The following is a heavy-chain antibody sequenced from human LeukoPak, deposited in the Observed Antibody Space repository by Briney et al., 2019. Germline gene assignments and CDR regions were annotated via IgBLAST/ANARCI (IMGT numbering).Heavy chain of an antibody. Sequence: SETLSLTCTVSGGSISSYYWSWIRQPPGKGLEWIGYIYYSGSTYYNPSLKSRVTISVDTSKNQFSLKLSSVTAADTAVYYCARGASGLPSRRRHFDYWGQGTLVTVSS. D-gene: IGHD3-10*01. CDR1: GGSISSYY. J-gene: IGHJ4*02. V-gene: IGHV4-59*12. CDR2: IYYSGST. CDR3: ARGASGLPSRRRHFDY.